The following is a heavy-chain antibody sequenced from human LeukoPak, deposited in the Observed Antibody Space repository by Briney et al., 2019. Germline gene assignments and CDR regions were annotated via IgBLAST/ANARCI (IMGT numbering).Heavy chain of an antibody. CDR2: ISLEESHK. Sequence: GGSLRLSCGASGFTLSSYAMHWVRQAPGKGLEWVAIISLEESHKYYADSVKGRFTISRDTSKNTLYLQMNSLSSEDTAVYYCARGVSWYYYYMDVWGKGTTVTVSS. CDR1: GFTLSSYA. CDR3: ARGVSWYYYYMDV. D-gene: IGHD4-11*01. J-gene: IGHJ6*03. V-gene: IGHV3-30*04.